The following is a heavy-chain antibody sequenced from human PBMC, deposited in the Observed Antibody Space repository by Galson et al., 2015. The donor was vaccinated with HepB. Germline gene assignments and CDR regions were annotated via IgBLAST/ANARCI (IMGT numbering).Heavy chain of an antibody. J-gene: IGHJ6*02. V-gene: IGHV1-3*01. CDR1: GYTFTSYA. D-gene: IGHD3-10*01. CDR3: ASRDSVLYYYGMDV. CDR2: INGDNGNT. Sequence: SVKVSCKASGYTFTSYAIHWVRQAPGQRLDWMGSINGDNGNTRVSQKFQGRVTINRDTSATTAYMALRSLRSGDTAVYYCASRDSVLYYYGMDVWGQGTTVTVSS.